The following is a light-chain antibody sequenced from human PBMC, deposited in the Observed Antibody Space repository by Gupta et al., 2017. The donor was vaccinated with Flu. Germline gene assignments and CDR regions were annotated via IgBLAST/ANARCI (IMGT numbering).Light chain of an antibody. Sequence: NFMLNQPHPVSGSPGKKVTSSCPPRRGSFATNYDQWYQRRPGSPLTTAIYVDSQGRSGVPDRSSCSIDSTSNSSSLTNSGLKTEDEADYYCQSYDSINGDVIFGGGTKLTVL. V-gene: IGLV6-57*01. CDR1: RGSFATNY. CDR2: VDS. CDR3: QSYDSINGDVI. J-gene: IGLJ2*01.